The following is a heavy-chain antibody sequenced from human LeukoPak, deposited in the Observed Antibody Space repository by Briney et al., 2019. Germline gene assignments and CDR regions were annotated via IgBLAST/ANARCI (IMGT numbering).Heavy chain of an antibody. CDR1: GASISSTVHY. CDR2: SDYSGGT. CDR3: ATQQCSGGSCYSRAIWFDP. V-gene: IGHV4-39*01. D-gene: IGHD2-15*01. Sequence: SETLSLTCTVSGASISSTVHYWAWIRQSPGKGLEWIGSSDYSGGTTYNPSLNSRVTVSVDTSKNQFSLKLNSVTAADTAVYYCATQQCSGGSCYSRAIWFDPWGQGTLVTVSS. J-gene: IGHJ5*02.